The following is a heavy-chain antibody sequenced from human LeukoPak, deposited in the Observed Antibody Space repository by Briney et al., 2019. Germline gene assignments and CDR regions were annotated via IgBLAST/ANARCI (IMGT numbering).Heavy chain of an antibody. J-gene: IGHJ4*02. CDR3: ARDLSERYSIDY. V-gene: IGHV3-30*03. CDR1: GFTFSSYG. Sequence: GGSLRLSCAASGFTFSSYGMHWVRQAPGKGLEWVAVISYDGGNKYYADSVKGRFTISRDNSKNTLYLQMNSLRVDDTAVYYCARDLSERYSIDYWGQGTLVTVSS. D-gene: IGHD1-14*01. CDR2: ISYDGGNK.